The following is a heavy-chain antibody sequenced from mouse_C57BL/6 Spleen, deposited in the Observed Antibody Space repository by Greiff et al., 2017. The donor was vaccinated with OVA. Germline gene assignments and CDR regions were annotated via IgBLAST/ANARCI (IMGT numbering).Heavy chain of an antibody. CDR3: ARESMGYGNYPWFAY. CDR1: GYTFTSYW. V-gene: IGHV1-61*01. Sequence: QVQLQQPGAELVRPGSSVKLSCKASGYTFTSYWMDWVKQRPGQGLEWIGNIYPSDSETHYNQKFKDKATLTVDKSSSTAYMQLSSLTSEDSAVYYCARESMGYGNYPWFAYWGQGTLVTVSA. D-gene: IGHD2-1*01. J-gene: IGHJ3*01. CDR2: IYPSDSET.